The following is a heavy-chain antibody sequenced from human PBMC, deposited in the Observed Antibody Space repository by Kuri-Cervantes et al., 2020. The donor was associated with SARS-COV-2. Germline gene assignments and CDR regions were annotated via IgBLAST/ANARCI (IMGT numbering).Heavy chain of an antibody. CDR3: ASERGYSYGTFDY. J-gene: IGHJ4*02. CDR1: GYSISSAYY. D-gene: IGHD5-18*01. CDR2: IYHTGST. Sequence: GSLRLSCSVSGYSISSAYYWGWIRQPPGKGLEWIGSIYHTGSTPSNPSLKSRVTISVDTSKNQFSLKLSSVTAADTAVYYCASERGYSYGTFDYWGQGTLVTVSS. V-gene: IGHV4-38-2*02.